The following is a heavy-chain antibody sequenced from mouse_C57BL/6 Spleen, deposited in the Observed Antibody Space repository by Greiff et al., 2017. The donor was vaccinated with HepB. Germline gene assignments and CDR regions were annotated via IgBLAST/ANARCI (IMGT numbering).Heavy chain of an antibody. D-gene: IGHD1-1*01. CDR3: ARRGVYYGSSYWYLDF. J-gene: IGHJ1*03. Sequence: VQLQQSGPELVKPGASVKLPCKASGYTFTDYNMDWVKQSHGKSLEWIGAINPNNGGTIYNQKFKGKATLTVDKSSSTAYMELRSLTSVDTAVYYCARRGVYYGSSYWYLDFWGTGTTVTVSS. CDR2: INPNNGGT. CDR1: GYTFTDYN. V-gene: IGHV1-18*01.